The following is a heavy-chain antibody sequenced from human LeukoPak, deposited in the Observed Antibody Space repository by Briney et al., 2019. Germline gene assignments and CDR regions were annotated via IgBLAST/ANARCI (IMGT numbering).Heavy chain of an antibody. CDR3: ARQVTTRGGFDY. D-gene: IGHD4-17*01. J-gene: IGHJ4*02. V-gene: IGHV4-59*08. Sequence: KPSQTLSLTCTVSGGSISSYYWSWIRQSPGKGLEWFGCIYYSGSTYYNPSLTSRVTISVDTSKNQFSLKLSSVTAADTAVYYCARQVTTRGGFDYWGQGTLVTISS. CDR2: IYYSGST. CDR1: GGSISSYY.